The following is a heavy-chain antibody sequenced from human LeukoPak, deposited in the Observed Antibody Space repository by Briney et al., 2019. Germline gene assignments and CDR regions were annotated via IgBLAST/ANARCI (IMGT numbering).Heavy chain of an antibody. V-gene: IGHV1-18*01. Sequence: GASVKLSCKASGYTFTSYGISWVRQAPGPGLEWMGWISAYNGKTNYAQKFQGRVTMTRDTSISTAYMELSRLRSDDPAVYYCARVVTGCSSSWLLRPYFDYWGQGTLVTVSS. CDR3: ARVVTGCSSSWLLRPYFDY. CDR2: ISAYNGKT. CDR1: GYTFTSYG. D-gene: IGHD6-13*01. J-gene: IGHJ4*02.